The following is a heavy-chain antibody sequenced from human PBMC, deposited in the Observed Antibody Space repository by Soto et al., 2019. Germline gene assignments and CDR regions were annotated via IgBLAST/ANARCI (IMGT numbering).Heavy chain of an antibody. J-gene: IGHJ4*02. CDR3: ARDSGGYDFWSGYYTYYFDY. D-gene: IGHD3-3*01. CDR1: GFTFSSYG. Sequence: QVQLVESGGGVVQPGRSLRLSCAASGFTFSSYGMHWVRQAPGKGLEWVAVIWYDGSNKYYADSVKGRFTISRDNSKNTLYLPMNSLRAEDTAVYYCARDSGGYDFWSGYYTYYFDYWGQGTLVTVSS. CDR2: IWYDGSNK. V-gene: IGHV3-33*01.